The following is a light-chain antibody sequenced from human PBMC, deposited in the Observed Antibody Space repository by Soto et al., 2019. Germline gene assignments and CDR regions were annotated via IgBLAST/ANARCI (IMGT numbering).Light chain of an antibody. CDR3: QQYNSLWT. CDR2: KAS. Sequence: DIQLTQSPSTLSSSVGDRVTITCRAIQSISSWLAWYQQKPGKAPKLLIYKASSLESGVPSRFSGSGSGTEFTLTISSLQPDDFATYYCQQYNSLWTFGQGTKVDIK. CDR1: QSISSW. J-gene: IGKJ1*01. V-gene: IGKV1-5*03.